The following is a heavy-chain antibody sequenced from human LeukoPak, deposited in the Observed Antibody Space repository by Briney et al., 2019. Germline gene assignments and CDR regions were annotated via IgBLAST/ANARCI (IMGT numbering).Heavy chain of an antibody. D-gene: IGHD6-13*01. V-gene: IGHV4-39*01. CDR3: ARNYGRYSSSWYPRYYFDY. CDR1: GGPISSSTYY. J-gene: IGHJ4*02. Sequence: SETLSLTCTVPGGPISSSTYYWGWIRQPPGKGLEWIGSIYYSGSTYYNPSLKSRVTISVDTSKNQFSLKLSSVTAADTAVYYCARNYGRYSSSWYPRYYFDYWGQGTLVTVSS. CDR2: IYYSGST.